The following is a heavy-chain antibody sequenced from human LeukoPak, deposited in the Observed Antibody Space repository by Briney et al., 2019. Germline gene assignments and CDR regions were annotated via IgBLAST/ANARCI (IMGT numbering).Heavy chain of an antibody. CDR2: IYYSGST. CDR3: AKDGWELPLDY. J-gene: IGHJ4*02. CDR1: GGSISSSSYY. V-gene: IGHV4-39*07. Sequence: SETLSLTCTVSGGSISSSSYYWGWIRQPPGKGREWIGSIYYSGSTYYNPSLKSRVTISVDTSKNQFSLKLSSVTAADTAVYYCAKDGWELPLDYWGQGTLVTVSS. D-gene: IGHD1-26*01.